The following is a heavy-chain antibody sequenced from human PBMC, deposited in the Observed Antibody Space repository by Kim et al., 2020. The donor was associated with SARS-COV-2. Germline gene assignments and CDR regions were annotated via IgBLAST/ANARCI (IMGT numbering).Heavy chain of an antibody. Sequence: SETLSLTCTVSGGSISDYYWSWIRQPPGKGLEWIGNLYYSGSTNSKPSLKGRVSISVDTSKNQLSLRLTSVTAADTATYYCARVRSGYPYYNAMDVWGQGTTVTVS. CDR3: ARVRSGYPYYNAMDV. V-gene: IGHV4-59*13. D-gene: IGHD3-22*01. CDR2: LYYSGST. CDR1: GGSISDYY. J-gene: IGHJ6*02.